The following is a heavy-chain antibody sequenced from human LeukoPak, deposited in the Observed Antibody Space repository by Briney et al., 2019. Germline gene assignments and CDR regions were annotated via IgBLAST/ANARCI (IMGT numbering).Heavy chain of an antibody. Sequence: PSETLSLTCTVSGGSISSYYWSWIRQPPGKGLEWIGYIYYSGSTNYNPSLKSRVTISVDTSKNQFSLQLRFVTPEDTAVYYCARVGYNSGYYYYGLDVWGQGTTVTVSS. J-gene: IGHJ6*02. CDR1: GGSISSYY. V-gene: IGHV4-59*12. CDR3: ARVGYNSGYYYYGLDV. D-gene: IGHD5-18*01. CDR2: IYYSGST.